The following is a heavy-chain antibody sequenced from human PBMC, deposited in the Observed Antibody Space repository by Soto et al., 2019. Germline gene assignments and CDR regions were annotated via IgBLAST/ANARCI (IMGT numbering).Heavy chain of an antibody. CDR3: ARAAGTLVRGVYRMDV. CDR2: ISPNSTTI. Sequence: GGSRRLCYAASGFTFGSYEMNWVSQAPGKGLKSISYISPNSTTIHYTYSVKGRLTISRDNAKSSPHLQMISLRAEHTAVYYCARAAGTLVRGVYRMDVWGQGPTGT. V-gene: IGHV3-48*03. J-gene: IGHJ6*02. CDR1: GFTFGSYE. D-gene: IGHD3-10*01.